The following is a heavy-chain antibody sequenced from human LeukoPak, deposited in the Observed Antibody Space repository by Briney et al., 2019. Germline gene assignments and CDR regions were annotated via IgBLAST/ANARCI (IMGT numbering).Heavy chain of an antibody. CDR1: GFTFSSYA. D-gene: IGHD5-12*01. CDR3: ARWATRAFDY. CDR2: ITSNGGST. J-gene: IGHJ4*02. Sequence: QSGGSLRLSCTASGFTFSSYAMHWVRQAPGKGLEYVSAITSNGGSTYYANSVKGRFTISGDNSKNTLYLQMGSLRAEDMAVYYCARWATRAFDYWGQGTLVTVSS. V-gene: IGHV3-64*01.